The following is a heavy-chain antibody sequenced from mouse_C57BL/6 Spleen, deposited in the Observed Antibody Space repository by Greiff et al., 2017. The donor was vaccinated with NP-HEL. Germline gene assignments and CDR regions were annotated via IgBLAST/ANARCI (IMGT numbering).Heavy chain of an antibody. V-gene: IGHV1-80*01. J-gene: IGHJ3*01. CDR3: ARRHYDWFAY. Sequence: QVQLQQSGAELVQPGASVKISCKASGYAFSSYWMNWVKQRPGKGLEWIGQIYPGDGDTNYNGKFKGKATLTADKSSSTAYMQRSSLTSEDSAVYFCARRHYDWFAYWGQGTLVTVSA. CDR2: IYPGDGDT. D-gene: IGHD2-4*01. CDR1: GYAFSSYW.